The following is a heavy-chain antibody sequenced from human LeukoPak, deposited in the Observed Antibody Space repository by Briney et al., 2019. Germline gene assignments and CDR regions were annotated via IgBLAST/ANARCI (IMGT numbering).Heavy chain of an antibody. V-gene: IGHV3-23*01. J-gene: IGHJ4*02. Sequence: GGSLRLSCAVSGFTFSSSAMSWVRQAPGKGLEWVSGISGSGHSTYYADSVKGRFTISRDNSKNTLYLEMNSQRAEDMAIYYCAKLMVTATFFDYWGQGTLVTVSS. CDR1: GFTFSSSA. CDR3: AKLMVTATFFDY. D-gene: IGHD2-21*02. CDR2: ISGSGHST.